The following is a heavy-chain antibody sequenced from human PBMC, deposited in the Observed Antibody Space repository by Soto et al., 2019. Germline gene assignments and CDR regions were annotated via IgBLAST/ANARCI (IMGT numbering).Heavy chain of an antibody. D-gene: IGHD3-10*01. Sequence: GASVKVSCKASGGTFSSYAISWVRQAPGQGLEWMGGIIPIFGTANYAQKFQGRVTITADESTSTAYMELSSLRSEDTAVYYCARDEAGSGRRYPAHWYFDLSGRGTLVPVSS. CDR3: ARDEAGSGRRYPAHWYFDL. V-gene: IGHV1-69*13. CDR1: GGTFSSYA. J-gene: IGHJ2*01. CDR2: IIPIFGTA.